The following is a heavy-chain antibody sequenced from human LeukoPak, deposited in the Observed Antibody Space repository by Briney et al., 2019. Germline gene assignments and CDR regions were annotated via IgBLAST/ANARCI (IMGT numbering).Heavy chain of an antibody. V-gene: IGHV4-38-2*02. CDR2: IYHSGST. CDR3: ARDGRRGYSYGLWLAGSGYFDY. D-gene: IGHD5-18*01. CDR1: GYSISSGYY. J-gene: IGHJ4*02. Sequence: PSETLSLTCTVSGYSISSGYYWGWIRQPPGKGLEWIGSIYHSGSTYYNPSLKSRVTISVDTSKNQFSLKLSSVTAADTAVYYCARDGRRGYSYGLWLAGSGYFDYWGQGTLVTVSS.